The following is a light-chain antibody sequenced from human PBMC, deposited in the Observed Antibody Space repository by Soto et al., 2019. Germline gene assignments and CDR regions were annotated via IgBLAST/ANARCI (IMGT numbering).Light chain of an antibody. CDR1: QSLLHIAGQTH. J-gene: IGKJ5*01. V-gene: IGKV2D-29*02. Sequence: DVVLTQTPLSLSVTPGHPASISCKSSQSLLHIAGQTHLFWYLQKPGQSPHLLIYEVSNRFSGVPDRFSGSGSGTDYTLKISRVEAEDVGVYYCLKSTHLPPNFGQGTRLEIK. CDR3: LKSTHLPPN. CDR2: EVS.